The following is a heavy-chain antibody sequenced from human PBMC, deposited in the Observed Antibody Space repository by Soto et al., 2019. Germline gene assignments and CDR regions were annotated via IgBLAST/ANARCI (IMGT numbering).Heavy chain of an antibody. D-gene: IGHD3-22*01. CDR2: ISGSGGST. V-gene: IGHV3-23*01. J-gene: IGHJ4*02. CDR1: GFTFSSYA. CDR3: AKRGGGGGYYHAFDY. Sequence: EVPLLESGGGLVQPGGSLRLSCAASGFTFSSYAMSWVRQAPGKGLEWVSAISGSGGSTYYADSVKGRFTISRDNSKNPLYLQRNSLRAEDTAVYYWAKRGGGGGYYHAFDYWGQGTLVTVSS.